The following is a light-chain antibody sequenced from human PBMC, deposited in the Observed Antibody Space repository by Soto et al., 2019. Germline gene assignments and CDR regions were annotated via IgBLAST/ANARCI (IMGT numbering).Light chain of an antibody. CDR1: QSINAR. V-gene: IGKV1-5*01. CDR2: DAS. Sequence: GDRVTITCLASQSINARLAWHQQKPGKAPKVLIYDASNLESGVPSRFSGSGSGREFTLTISSLQPDDFATYYCQQYNSYPWTVGQGTKVDIK. CDR3: QQYNSYPWT. J-gene: IGKJ1*01.